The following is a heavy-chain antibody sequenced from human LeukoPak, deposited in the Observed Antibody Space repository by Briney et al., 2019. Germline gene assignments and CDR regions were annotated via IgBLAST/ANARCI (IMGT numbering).Heavy chain of an antibody. Sequence: GGSLRLSCAASGFTLSTYRMSWVRQAPGKGLEWVANIKQDGSEKYYVDSVKGRFTISRDNAKNSVYLQMNSLRAEDTAVYYCARVSVPLRCSSTSCYQRPLDVWGQGTTVTVSS. CDR3: ARVSVPLRCSSTSCYQRPLDV. D-gene: IGHD2-2*01. CDR1: GFTLSTYR. V-gene: IGHV3-7*03. J-gene: IGHJ6*02. CDR2: IKQDGSEK.